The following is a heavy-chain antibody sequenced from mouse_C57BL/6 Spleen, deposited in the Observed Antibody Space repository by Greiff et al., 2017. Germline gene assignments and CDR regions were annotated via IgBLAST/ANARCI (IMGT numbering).Heavy chain of an antibody. CDR3: ARSQLVYWYFDV. CDR2: IYPGDGDT. V-gene: IGHV1-82*01. J-gene: IGHJ1*03. D-gene: IGHD4-1*02. Sequence: QVQLQQAGPELVKPGASVKISCKASGYAFSSSWMNWVKQRPGKGLEWIGRIYPGDGDTNYNGKFKGKATLTADKSSSTAYMQRSSLTSEDSAVYFCARSQLVYWYFDVWGTGTTVTVSS. CDR1: GYAFSSSW.